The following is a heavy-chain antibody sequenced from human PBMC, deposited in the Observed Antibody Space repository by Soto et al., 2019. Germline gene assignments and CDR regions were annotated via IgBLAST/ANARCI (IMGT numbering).Heavy chain of an antibody. V-gene: IGHV1-18*01. CDR3: AKLGYCSSASCHYFDY. D-gene: IGHD2-2*01. J-gene: IGHJ4*02. CDR2: ISVYNGNT. Sequence: QVQLVQSGGEVKKTGASVKVSCKASGYTFTSYGISWVRQAPVQGLEWMGWISVYNGNTNYAQNLQGRVTMTTDTSMSTAYMELRSLRSDDTAVYYCAKLGYCSSASCHYFDYWGQGTLVTVSS. CDR1: GYTFTSYG.